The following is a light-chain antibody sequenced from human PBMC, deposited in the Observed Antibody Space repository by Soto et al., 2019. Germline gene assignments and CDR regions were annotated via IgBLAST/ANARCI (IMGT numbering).Light chain of an antibody. CDR1: QDIANY. J-gene: IGKJ4*01. Sequence: DIQMTQSPSSLSASVGDRVTITCQASQDIANYLNWYQQKAGRAPKFLIYDASNLETGVPSRFSGSGSGTDFTLTISSLQPEDIATYYCQQYDNLPLTCGGGTKVEIK. V-gene: IGKV1-33*01. CDR2: DAS. CDR3: QQYDNLPLT.